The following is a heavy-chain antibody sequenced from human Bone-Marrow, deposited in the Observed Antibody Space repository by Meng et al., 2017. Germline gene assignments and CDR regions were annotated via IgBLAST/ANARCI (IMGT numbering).Heavy chain of an antibody. CDR2: IYYSGST. J-gene: IGHJ6*02. CDR3: ARVMDYGDHYYYYGMDV. D-gene: IGHD4-17*01. CDR1: GGSISSGGYY. Sequence: LRLSCTVSGGSISSGGYYWSWIRQHPGKGLEWIGYIYYSGSTYYNPSLKSRVTISVDTSKNQFSLKLSSVTAADTAVYYCARVMDYGDHYYYYGMDVWGQGTTVTVSS. V-gene: IGHV4-31*03.